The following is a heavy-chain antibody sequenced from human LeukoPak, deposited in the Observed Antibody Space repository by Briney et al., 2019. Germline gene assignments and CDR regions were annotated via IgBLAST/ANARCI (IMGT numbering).Heavy chain of an antibody. Sequence: GGSLRLSCAASGFTFSSYGMHWVRQALGKGLEWVAVIWNDGSSKYYGDSVKGRFTISRDSSRDTLYLQMNSLRAEDTAVYYCARDGVSASGTRLYYYYGMDVWGQGTTVTVS. J-gene: IGHJ6*02. CDR1: GFTFSSYG. CDR3: ARDGVSASGTRLYYYYGMDV. V-gene: IGHV3-33*01. D-gene: IGHD6-13*01. CDR2: IWNDGSSK.